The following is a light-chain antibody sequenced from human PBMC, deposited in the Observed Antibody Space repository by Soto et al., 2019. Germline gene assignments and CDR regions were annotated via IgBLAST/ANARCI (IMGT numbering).Light chain of an antibody. J-gene: IGKJ2*01. Sequence: EIVLTQSTGTLSLSPGERATLSCRASQSVSSSYLAWYQQKPGQTPRLLIYGASSRATGIPDRFSGSGSGTDFTLTMSRLEPEDFAVYYCQQYGSSPPYTFGQGTKLEIK. CDR3: QQYGSSPPYT. CDR1: QSVSSSY. CDR2: GAS. V-gene: IGKV3-20*01.